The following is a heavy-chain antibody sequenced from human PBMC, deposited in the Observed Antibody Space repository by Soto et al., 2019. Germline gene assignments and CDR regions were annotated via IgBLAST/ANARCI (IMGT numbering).Heavy chain of an antibody. J-gene: IGHJ6*01. Sequence: QVQLVQSGAEVKKPGASVKVSCKASGYTFIRDNISWVRQAPGQGLEWMGWISAYNGNTNYAQNLQGRVTMTTDTSTSTAYMELRRLRSDDTAVYYCARAPSRYCNGGSCYSDYYYGMDVW. D-gene: IGHD2-15*01. V-gene: IGHV1-18*01. CDR1: GYTFIRDN. CDR3: ARAPSRYCNGGSCYSDYYYGMDV. CDR2: ISAYNGNT.